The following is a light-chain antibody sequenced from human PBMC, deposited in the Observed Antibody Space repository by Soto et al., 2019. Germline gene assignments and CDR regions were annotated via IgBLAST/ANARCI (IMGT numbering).Light chain of an antibody. V-gene: IGKV1-33*01. CDR1: QDISNY. CDR3: QQYDNLPPRVT. CDR2: DAS. Sequence: DIQMTQSPSSLSASVGDRVTITCQASQDISNYLNWYQQKPGKAPKLLIYDASNLEAGVPSRFSGSGSGTDFTFTISSLQPEDIATYYCQQYDNLPPRVTFGPGTKVDIK. J-gene: IGKJ3*01.